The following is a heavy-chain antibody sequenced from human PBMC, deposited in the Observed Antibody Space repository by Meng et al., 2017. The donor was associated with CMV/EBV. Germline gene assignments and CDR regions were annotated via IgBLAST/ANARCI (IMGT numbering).Heavy chain of an antibody. CDR2: ISSSGSTI. Sequence: GESLKISCAASGFTFSSYEMNWVRQAPGKGLEWVSYISSSGSTIYYADSVKGRFTISRDNAKNSLYLQMNSLRAEDTAVYYCAKVIRFLEWLFYYGMDVWGQGTTVTVSS. D-gene: IGHD3-3*01. J-gene: IGHJ6*02. CDR1: GFTFSSYE. CDR3: AKVIRFLEWLFYYGMDV. V-gene: IGHV3-48*03.